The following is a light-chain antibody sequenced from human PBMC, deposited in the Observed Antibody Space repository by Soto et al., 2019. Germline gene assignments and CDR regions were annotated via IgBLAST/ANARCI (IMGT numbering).Light chain of an antibody. V-gene: IGKV4-1*01. CDR3: QQYLGLLT. Sequence: DIVMTQSPDSLAVSLGERATINCKSSQTGLYSSNNKNALAWFQQKPGQPPKLLIYWASTRESGVPDRFSGSGSGTDFTLTISSLQAEDVAGYDCQQYLGLLTVGGGTKVEIK. CDR1: QTGLYSSNNKNA. J-gene: IGKJ4*01. CDR2: WAS.